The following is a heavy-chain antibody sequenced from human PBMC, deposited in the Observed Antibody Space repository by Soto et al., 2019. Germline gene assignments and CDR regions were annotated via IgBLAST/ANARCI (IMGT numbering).Heavy chain of an antibody. CDR3: TPNTVIDFWKDY. J-gene: IGHJ4*02. Sequence: GGSLILSCAASGFTFSNAWMSCVRQSPGKGLEWVGRIKSKTDGGTTDYAAPVKGRFTISRDDSKNTLYLQMNSLKTEDTAVNYCTPNTVIDFWKDYWGQGTLVTVS. CDR2: IKSKTDGGTT. D-gene: IGHD3-3*01. V-gene: IGHV3-15*01. CDR1: GFTFSNAW.